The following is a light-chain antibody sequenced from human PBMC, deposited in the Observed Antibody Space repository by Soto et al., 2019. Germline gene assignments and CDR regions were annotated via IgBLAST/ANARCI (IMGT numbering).Light chain of an antibody. J-gene: IGLJ1*01. CDR2: EVS. CDR1: SSDFGGYNY. V-gene: IGLV2-14*01. CDR3: SSYTSSSTLV. Sequence: QSVLTQPASVSGSPGQSITMSCTGTSSDFGGYNYVSWYQQHPGKAPKLMIYEVSNRPSGVSNRFSGSKSGNTASLTISGLQAEDEADYYCSSYTSSSTLVFGTGTKLTVL.